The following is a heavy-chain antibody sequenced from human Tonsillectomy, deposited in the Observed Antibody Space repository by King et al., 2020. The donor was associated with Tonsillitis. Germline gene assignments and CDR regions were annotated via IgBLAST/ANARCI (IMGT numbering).Heavy chain of an antibody. CDR2: ISSSSSYI. CDR3: AGVWYGYCSGGSCMDAFDI. CDR1: GFTFSSYS. J-gene: IGHJ3*02. Sequence: VQLVESGGGLVKPGGSLRLSCAASGFTFSSYSMNWVRQAPGKGLEWVSSISSSSSYIYYADSLKGRFTISRDNAKNSLYLQMNSLRAEDTAVYYCAGVWYGYCSGGSCMDAFDIWGQGTMVTVSS. V-gene: IGHV3-21*01. D-gene: IGHD2-15*01.